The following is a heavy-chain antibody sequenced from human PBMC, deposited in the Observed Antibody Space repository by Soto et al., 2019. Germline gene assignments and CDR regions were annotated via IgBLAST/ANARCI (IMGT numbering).Heavy chain of an antibody. V-gene: IGHV1-2*04. Sequence: QVQLVQSGAEVKKPGASGKVSCKASGYTFTGYYMHWVRQAPGQGLEWMGWINPNSGGTNYPQKFKGWVTMTRDTSIRTAYMELSRLRADDTAVYYCARDLYRSGGSCYSGWFDPWGQGTLVTVSS. CDR2: INPNSGGT. J-gene: IGHJ5*02. CDR3: ARDLYRSGGSCYSGWFDP. CDR1: GYTFTGYY. D-gene: IGHD2-15*01.